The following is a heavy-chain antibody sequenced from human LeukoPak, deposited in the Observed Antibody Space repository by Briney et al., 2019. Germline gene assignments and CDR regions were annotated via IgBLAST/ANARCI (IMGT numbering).Heavy chain of an antibody. Sequence: PGGSLRLSCAASGFTFDDYAMHWVRQAPGKGLEWVSGISWNSGSIGYADSVKGRFTISRDNAKNSLYLQMNSLRAEDTALYYCAKDGLFNWGPPGGRFDYWGQGTLVTVSS. CDR1: GFTFDDYA. CDR2: ISWNSGSI. D-gene: IGHD7-27*01. V-gene: IGHV3-9*01. CDR3: AKDGLFNWGPPGGRFDY. J-gene: IGHJ4*02.